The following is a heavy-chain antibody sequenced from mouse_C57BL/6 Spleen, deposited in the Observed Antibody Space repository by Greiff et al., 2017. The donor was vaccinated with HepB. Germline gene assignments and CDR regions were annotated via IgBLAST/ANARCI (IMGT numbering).Heavy chain of an antibody. CDR1: GYTFTDHT. CDR3: ARSRAYDYDDFDY. CDR2: IYPRDGST. V-gene: IGHV1-78*01. D-gene: IGHD2-4*01. Sequence: VQLQQSDAELVKPGASVKISCKVSGYTFTDHTIHWMKQRPEQGLDWIGYIYPRDGSTKYNEKFKGKATLTADKSSSTAYMQLDSLTSEDSAVYFCARSRAYDYDDFDYWGQGTTLTVSS. J-gene: IGHJ2*01.